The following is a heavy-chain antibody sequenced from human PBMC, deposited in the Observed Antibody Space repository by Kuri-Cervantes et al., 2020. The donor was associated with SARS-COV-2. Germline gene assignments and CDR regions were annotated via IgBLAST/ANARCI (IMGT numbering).Heavy chain of an antibody. J-gene: IGHJ6*02. D-gene: IGHD2-2*01. CDR3: ARAPPPASPRGGMDV. Sequence: GGSLRLSCAASGFTFSDYYMSWIRQAPGKGLEWDSYISSSGSTIYYADSVKGRFTISRDNAKNSLYLQMNSLRAEDTAVYYCARAPPPASPRGGMDVWGQGTTVTVSS. CDR1: GFTFSDYY. V-gene: IGHV3-11*01. CDR2: ISSSGSTI.